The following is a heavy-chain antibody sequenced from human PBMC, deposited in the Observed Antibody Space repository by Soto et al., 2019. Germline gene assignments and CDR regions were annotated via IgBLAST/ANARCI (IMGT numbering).Heavy chain of an antibody. J-gene: IGHJ6*02. CDR1: GFTFSIYA. D-gene: IGHD3-10*01. V-gene: IGHV3-23*01. CDR3: AKDPLGFGELGNPYYYYGMDV. CDR2: ISGSGGST. Sequence: GGSLRLSCAASGFTFSIYAMSWVRQGPGKGLEWVSAISGSGGSTYYADSVKGRFTISRDNSKNTLYLQMNSLRAEDTAVYYCAKDPLGFGELGNPYYYYGMDVWGQGT.